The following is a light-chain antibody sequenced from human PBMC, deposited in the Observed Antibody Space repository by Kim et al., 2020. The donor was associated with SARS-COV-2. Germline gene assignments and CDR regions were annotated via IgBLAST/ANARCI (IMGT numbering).Light chain of an antibody. V-gene: IGLV3-19*01. Sequence: SSELTQDPAVSVALGQTVTITCQGDSLRMSYASWYQQKPGQAPVLVIYGENSRPSGIPDRFIGSYSRNTASLTITGAQAEDEADYYCNSRDISSDHVLFGGGTQLTVL. CDR3: NSRDISSDHVL. J-gene: IGLJ3*02. CDR1: SLRMSY. CDR2: GEN.